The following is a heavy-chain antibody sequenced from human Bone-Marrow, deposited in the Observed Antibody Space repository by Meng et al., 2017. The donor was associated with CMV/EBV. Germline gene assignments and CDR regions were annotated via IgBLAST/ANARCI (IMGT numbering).Heavy chain of an antibody. D-gene: IGHD2-21*01. J-gene: IGHJ3*02. CDR2: IYSGGSI. V-gene: IGHV3-66*02. CDR3: ARDLEGPDCGGDCHAFDI. CDR1: GFNINNNY. Sequence: GGPLRLSCAASGFNINNNYMNWVRQAPGKGLEWVSIIYSGGSIYYADSVKGRFTISRDNSKNTLYLQMNSLRPEDTALYYCARDLEGPDCGGDCHAFDIWGQGTLVTVSS.